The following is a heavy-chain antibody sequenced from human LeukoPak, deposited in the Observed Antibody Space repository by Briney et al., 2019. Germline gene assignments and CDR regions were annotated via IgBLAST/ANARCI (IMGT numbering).Heavy chain of an antibody. CDR2: IKSKNDGGTT. D-gene: IGHD4-17*01. V-gene: IGHV3-15*01. J-gene: IGHJ6*03. Sequence: GGPLTLPCAASGFTFSNAWMSWLRQAPGKGLEWGGRIKSKNDGGTTDYAAPGNGRFTISRDDSKNQLYLQMNSLKTEDTAVYYCTTDRYGEHYYYYYMDVWGKGTTVTVSS. CDR1: GFTFSNAW. CDR3: TTDRYGEHYYYYYMDV.